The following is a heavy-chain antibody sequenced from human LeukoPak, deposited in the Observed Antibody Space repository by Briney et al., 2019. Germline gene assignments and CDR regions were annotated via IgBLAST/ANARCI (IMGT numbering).Heavy chain of an antibody. J-gene: IGHJ4*02. CDR3: ARVTGYMIEDYFDY. V-gene: IGHV4-59*07. Sequence: PSDTLSLTCTVSGGSTSSYYWNWIRQPPGKGLEWIGYIYYSGSTNYKPSLKSRVTISVETSKNQFSLKLRSVTAADTAVYYCARVTGYMIEDYFDYWGQGTLVTVSS. CDR1: GGSTSSYY. D-gene: IGHD3-22*01. CDR2: IYYSGST.